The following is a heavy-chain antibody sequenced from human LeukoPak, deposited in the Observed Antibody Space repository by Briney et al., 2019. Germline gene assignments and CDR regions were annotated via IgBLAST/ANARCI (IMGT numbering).Heavy chain of an antibody. CDR1: GYSFISYG. Sequence: ASVKVSCKASGYSFISYGISWVRQAPGQGLEWMGWISAYSGNTNYAQKLQGRVTMTTDTSTSTAYMELRSLRSDDTAVYYCARAGTPGVAGFWGQGTMVTVSS. CDR2: ISAYSGNT. V-gene: IGHV1-18*01. D-gene: IGHD6-19*01. J-gene: IGHJ3*01. CDR3: ARAGTPGVAGF.